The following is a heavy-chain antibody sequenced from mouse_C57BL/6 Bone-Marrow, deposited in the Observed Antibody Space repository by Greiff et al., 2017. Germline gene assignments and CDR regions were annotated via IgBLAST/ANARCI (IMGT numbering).Heavy chain of an antibody. J-gene: IGHJ2*01. CDR2: IDPYDSYT. Sequence: QVQLQQPGAELVKPGASVKLSCKASGYTFTSYWMQWVKQRPGQGLEWIGEIDPYDSYTNYNQKFKGKATLTVDTSSSTAYMQLSSLTSEDSAVYYCARVDLYYFDYWGQGTTLTVSS. CDR3: ARVDLYYFDY. V-gene: IGHV1-50*01. CDR1: GYTFTSYW.